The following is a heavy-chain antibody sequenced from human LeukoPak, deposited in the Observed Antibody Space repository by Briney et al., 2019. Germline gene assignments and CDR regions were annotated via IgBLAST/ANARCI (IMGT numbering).Heavy chain of an antibody. V-gene: IGHV1-69*04. CDR1: GGTFSSSA. CDR2: LIPALNIT. CDR3: ARDQGLTAPPPYGLDV. Sequence: AASVRVSSKTSGGTFSSSAITWVRQAPGQGLEWMGRLIPALNITSYAQKFQGRVSITADTSTSTAYMELSSLRSEETAVYYCARDQGLTAPPPYGLDVWGQGTTVTVSS. D-gene: IGHD5-18*01. J-gene: IGHJ6*02.